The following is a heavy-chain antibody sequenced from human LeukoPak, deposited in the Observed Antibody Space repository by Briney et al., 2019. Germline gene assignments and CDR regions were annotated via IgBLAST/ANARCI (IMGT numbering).Heavy chain of an antibody. CDR3: ARLGLPDY. CDR1: GSIFSTYN. V-gene: IGHV3-48*01. Sequence: PGGSLRLSCAASGSIFSTYNMNWVRQAPGKGLEWLSSISSGSNTIAYADSVKGRFTISRDNAENSLFLQMNSLRAEDTAVYYCARLGLPDYWGQGTLVTVFS. D-gene: IGHD2-21*01. J-gene: IGHJ4*02. CDR2: ISSGSNTI.